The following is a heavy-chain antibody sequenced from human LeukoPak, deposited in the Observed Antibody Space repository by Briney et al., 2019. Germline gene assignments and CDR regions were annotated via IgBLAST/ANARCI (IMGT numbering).Heavy chain of an antibody. Sequence: SETLSLTCTVSGGSISSGSYYWSWIRQPAGKGLEWIGRIYTSGSTNYNPSLKSRVTISVDTSKNQFSLKLSSVTAADTAVYYCAADDYFAFDIWGQGSMVTVSS. V-gene: IGHV4-61*02. CDR3: AADDYFAFDI. D-gene: IGHD2/OR15-2a*01. CDR1: GGSISSGSYY. J-gene: IGHJ3*02. CDR2: IYTSGST.